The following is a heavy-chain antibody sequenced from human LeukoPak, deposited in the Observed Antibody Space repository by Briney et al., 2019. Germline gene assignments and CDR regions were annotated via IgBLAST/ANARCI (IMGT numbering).Heavy chain of an antibody. J-gene: IGHJ4*02. CDR3: ARDGGSYDYVWGSYRFDY. Sequence: SVAVSCKASGYTFTSYGISRVRQAPGQGLEWMGGIIPIFGTANYAQKFQGRVTITTDESTSTAYMELSSLRSEDTAVYYCARDGGSYDYVWGSYRFDYWGQGTLVTVSS. D-gene: IGHD3-16*02. V-gene: IGHV1-69*05. CDR2: IIPIFGTA. CDR1: GYTFTSYG.